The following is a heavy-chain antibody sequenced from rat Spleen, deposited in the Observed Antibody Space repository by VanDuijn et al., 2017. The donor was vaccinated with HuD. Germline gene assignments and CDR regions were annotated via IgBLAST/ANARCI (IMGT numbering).Heavy chain of an antibody. J-gene: IGHJ3*01. CDR3: TSPFRWFAY. CDR1: GFSLSSHG. CDR2: IWGNGNT. V-gene: IGHV2-13*01. Sequence: QVHLKESGPGLVQPSQTLSLTCTVSGFSLSSHGVIWVRQPPGKGLEWMGVIWGNGNTNYKSVLKSRLSINRDTSKSQVFLKMNSLQTEDTAIYFCTSPFRWFAYWGQGTLVTVSS.